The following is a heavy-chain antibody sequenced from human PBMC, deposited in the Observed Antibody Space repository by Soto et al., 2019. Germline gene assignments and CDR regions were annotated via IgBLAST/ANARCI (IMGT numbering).Heavy chain of an antibody. CDR1: GGSISSGGYY. D-gene: IGHD2-2*02. V-gene: IGHV4-31*03. Sequence: SETLSLTCTVSGGSISSGGYYWSWIRQHPGKGLEWIGYSYYSGRTDYNPSLKSRVTISVETFKNQFSLKLSSVTAADTAVYYCARGRSVPAAIRGCMDVWGQGTTVTVSS. CDR2: SYYSGRT. J-gene: IGHJ6*02. CDR3: ARGRSVPAAIRGCMDV.